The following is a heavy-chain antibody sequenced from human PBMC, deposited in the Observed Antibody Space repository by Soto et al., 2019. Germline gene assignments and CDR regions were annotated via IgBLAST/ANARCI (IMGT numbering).Heavy chain of an antibody. CDR2: ISGSGDTT. D-gene: IGHD6-13*01. CDR1: GFTFSAFA. J-gene: IGHJ4*02. CDR3: AKSYSSNWYDYFDY. V-gene: IGHV3-23*01. Sequence: EVQLLESGGGLVQPGGSLRLSCAASGFTFSAFAMSWDRQAPGKGLEWVSAISGSGDTTYYADSVKGRFTISRDISKNTLYLQMSTLRAEDTALYYCAKSYSSNWYDYFDYWGQGTLVTVSS.